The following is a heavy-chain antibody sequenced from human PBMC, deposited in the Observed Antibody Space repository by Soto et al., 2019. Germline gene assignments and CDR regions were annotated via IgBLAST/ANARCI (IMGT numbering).Heavy chain of an antibody. V-gene: IGHV3-23*01. D-gene: IGHD6-19*01. J-gene: IGHJ4*02. Sequence: VGSLRLSCAASGFTFSIYAMSWVRQAPGKGLEWVSGMSGSGGSTYHADYVKGRFSISRDNSKNTLYLQMNSLRVEDTAVYYCAKEEFGWYFNYWGQGTLVTVSS. CDR1: GFTFSIYA. CDR2: MSGSGGST. CDR3: AKEEFGWYFNY.